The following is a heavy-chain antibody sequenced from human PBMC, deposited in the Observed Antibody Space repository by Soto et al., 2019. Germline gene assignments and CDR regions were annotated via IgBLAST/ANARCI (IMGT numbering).Heavy chain of an antibody. V-gene: IGHV1-69*06. D-gene: IGHD5-12*01. Sequence: QMQLVQSGAEVKKPGSSVKVSCKASGGTFSSHAISWVRQAPGQGLEWMGEIIIIFGTTNYAQKFQGRVTLTADKSTSTVYIELRSLRSEDSAIYYCAIDRGEMATILDPWGQGTLVTVSS. J-gene: IGHJ5*02. CDR1: GGTFSSHA. CDR3: AIDRGEMATILDP. CDR2: IIIIFGTT.